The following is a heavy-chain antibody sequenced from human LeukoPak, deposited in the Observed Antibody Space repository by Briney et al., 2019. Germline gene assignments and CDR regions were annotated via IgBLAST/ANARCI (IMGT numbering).Heavy chain of an antibody. J-gene: IGHJ2*01. Sequence: GRSLRLSCAASGFTFSSYAMHWVRQAPGKGLEWVAVISYDGSNKYYADSVKGRFTISRDNSKNTVFLQMNSLRAEDTAVYYCARDHNYDSSGYYPDWYFDLWGRGTLVTVSS. V-gene: IGHV3-30-3*01. D-gene: IGHD3-22*01. CDR2: ISYDGSNK. CDR1: GFTFSSYA. CDR3: ARDHNYDSSGYYPDWYFDL.